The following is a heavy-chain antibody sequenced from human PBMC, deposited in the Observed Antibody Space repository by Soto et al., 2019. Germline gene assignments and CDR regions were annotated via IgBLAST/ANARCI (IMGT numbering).Heavy chain of an antibody. CDR3: ARVPDR. Sequence: SETLSLTCAVSGGSISSGGYSWSWIRQPPGKGLEWIGYIYHSGSTYYNPSLKSRVTISVDRSKSQFSLNLSSVTAADTAVYYCARVPDRWGQGTLVTVSS. CDR2: IYHSGST. V-gene: IGHV4-30-2*01. D-gene: IGHD2-2*01. CDR1: GGSISSGGYS. J-gene: IGHJ5*02.